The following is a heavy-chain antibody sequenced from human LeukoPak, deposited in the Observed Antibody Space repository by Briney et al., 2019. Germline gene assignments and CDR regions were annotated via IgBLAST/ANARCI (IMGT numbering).Heavy chain of an antibody. J-gene: IGHJ4*02. CDR1: GFTFSDYH. V-gene: IGHV3-11*01. D-gene: IGHD1-26*01. CDR3: ASGGIYYGAAFEF. Sequence: GGSLRLSCAASGFTFSDYHMSWIRQAPGKGLEWVSYISSSGSTIYYADSVKGRFTISRDNAKNSLYLQMNSLRAEDTAFYYCASGGIYYGAAFEFWGQGTLVTVSS. CDR2: ISSSGSTI.